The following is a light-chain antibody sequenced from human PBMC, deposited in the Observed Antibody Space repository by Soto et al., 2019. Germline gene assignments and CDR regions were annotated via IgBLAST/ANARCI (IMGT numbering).Light chain of an antibody. J-gene: IGKJ1*01. CDR2: KAS. V-gene: IGKV1-5*03. Sequence: DIQMTQSPSTLSASVGDRVSITCRASESVKSWLAWYQQKAGKAPKFLIYKASTLESGVPSRFSGSGSGTEFTLTISSLQPDDFATYYCQQYNTYPWTFGQGTKVDIK. CDR1: ESVKSW. CDR3: QQYNTYPWT.